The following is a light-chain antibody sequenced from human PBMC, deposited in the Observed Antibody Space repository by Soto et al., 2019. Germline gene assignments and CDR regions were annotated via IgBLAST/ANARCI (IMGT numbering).Light chain of an antibody. CDR2: AAS. CDR1: QTISSW. J-gene: IGKJ1*01. V-gene: IGKV1-5*01. CDR3: QQTYSMWT. Sequence: DIQMTQSPSTLSGSVGDRVTITCRASQTISSWLAWYQQKPGKAPKLLIYAASSLQSGVPSRFSGSGSGTDFILTISSLQPEDFATYYCQQTYSMWTFGQGTKVDIK.